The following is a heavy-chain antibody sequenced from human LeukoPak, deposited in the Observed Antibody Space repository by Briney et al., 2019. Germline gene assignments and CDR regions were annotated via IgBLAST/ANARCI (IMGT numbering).Heavy chain of an antibody. J-gene: IGHJ5*02. D-gene: IGHD2-21*01. Sequence: GGSLRLSCAASGFTFSSYPMHWVRQAPGKRLEWVAVISHDGSNKYYADSVKGRFTISRDNSKNTLYLQMNGLRPEDTAVYYCARELFGGEIDPWGQGTLVTVSS. CDR2: ISHDGSNK. CDR3: ARELFGGEIDP. CDR1: GFTFSSYP. V-gene: IGHV3-30*04.